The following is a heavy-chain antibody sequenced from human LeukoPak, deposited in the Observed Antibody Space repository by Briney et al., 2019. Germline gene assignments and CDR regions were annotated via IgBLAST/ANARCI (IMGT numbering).Heavy chain of an antibody. CDR1: VYTFTSYG. CDR3: ARATYYYDSSGYYHPGYFDY. CDR2: ISAYNGNT. J-gene: IGHJ4*02. V-gene: IGHV1-18*01. Sequence: GASVKVSCKASVYTFTSYGISWVRQAPGQRLEWMGWISAYNGNTNYTQKLQGRVTMTTDTSTSIAYMELRSLRSDDTAVYYCARATYYYDSSGYYHPGYFDYWGQGTLVTVSS. D-gene: IGHD3-22*01.